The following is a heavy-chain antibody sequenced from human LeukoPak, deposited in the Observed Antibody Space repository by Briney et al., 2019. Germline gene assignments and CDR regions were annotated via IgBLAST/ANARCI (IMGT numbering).Heavy chain of an antibody. CDR3: TRCGYSNGYDY. Sequence: GGSLRLSCVASGFTFSGYWMHWVRQVPGKGLMAVSRITPDGNAAAYADSVKGRFTISRDNAKNTLYLEMNSLTAEDTALYHWTRCGYSNGYDYWGQGTLVTVSS. CDR2: ITPDGNAA. V-gene: IGHV3-74*03. D-gene: IGHD2-15*01. J-gene: IGHJ4*02. CDR1: GFTFSGYW.